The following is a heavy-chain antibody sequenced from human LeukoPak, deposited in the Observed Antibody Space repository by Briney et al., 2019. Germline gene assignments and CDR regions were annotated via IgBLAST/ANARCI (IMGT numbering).Heavy chain of an antibody. CDR1: GGTFSSYT. V-gene: IGHV1-69*02. CDR3: ALSTSRRGAFGI. CDR2: IIPILGIA. D-gene: IGHD2-2*01. J-gene: IGHJ3*02. Sequence: SVKVSCKASGGTFSSYTISWVRQAPGQGLEWMGRIIPILGIANYAQKFQGRVTITADKSTSTAYMELSSLRSEDTAVYYCALSTSRRGAFGIWGQGTMVTVSS.